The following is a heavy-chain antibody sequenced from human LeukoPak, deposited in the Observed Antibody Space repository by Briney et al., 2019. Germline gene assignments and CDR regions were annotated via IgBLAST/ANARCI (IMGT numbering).Heavy chain of an antibody. Sequence: GGSLRLSCAASGFTFSSYAMSWVRQAPGKGLEWVSAISGSGGTTYYADSVKGRFTISRDNSKNTLYLQMNSLRAEDTAVYYCAKPSNGWYILGYWGQGTLVTVSS. CDR3: AKPSNGWYILGY. V-gene: IGHV3-23*01. CDR1: GFTFSSYA. CDR2: ISGSGGTT. J-gene: IGHJ4*02. D-gene: IGHD6-19*01.